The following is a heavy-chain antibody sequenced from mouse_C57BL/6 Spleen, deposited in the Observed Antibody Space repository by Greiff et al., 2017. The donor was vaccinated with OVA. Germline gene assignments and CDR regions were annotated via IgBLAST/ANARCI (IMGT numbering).Heavy chain of an antibody. CDR2: ISDGGSYT. J-gene: IGHJ2*01. CDR3: ARDRGRAYYLYY. D-gene: IGHD3-3*01. Sequence: DVMLVESGGGLVKPGGSLKLSCAASGFTFSSYAMSWVRQTPEKRLEWVATISDGGSYTYYTDYVKGRFTISRNNAKNNLYLQMNYLKTEDTAKYYGARDRGRAYYLYYWGQGTTLTVAS. V-gene: IGHV5-4*01. CDR1: GFTFSSYA.